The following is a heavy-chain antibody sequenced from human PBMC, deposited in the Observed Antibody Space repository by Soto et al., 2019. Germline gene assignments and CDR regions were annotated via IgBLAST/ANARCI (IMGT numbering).Heavy chain of an antibody. CDR2: ISTYNGNT. Sequence: ASVKVSCKASGYTFTSYAVSWVRQAPGQGLEWMGWISTYNGNTKSAQKLQGRVTMATDTSTNTAYMELRSLRSDDTAVYYCARGGAAAGSWFDPWGQGTLVTVSS. J-gene: IGHJ5*02. CDR3: ARGGAAAGSWFDP. CDR1: GYTFTSYA. V-gene: IGHV1-18*01. D-gene: IGHD6-13*01.